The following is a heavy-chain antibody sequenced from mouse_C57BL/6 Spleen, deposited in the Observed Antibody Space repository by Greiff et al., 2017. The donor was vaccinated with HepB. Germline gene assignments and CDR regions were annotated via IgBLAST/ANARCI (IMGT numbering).Heavy chain of an antibody. J-gene: IGHJ3*01. Sequence: EVQLQQSGPELVKPGASVKISCKASGYTFTDYYMNWVKQSHGKSLEWIGDINPNNGGTSYNQKFKGKATLTVDKSSSTAYMELRSLTSEDSAVYYCARWGSYYYGSSYGFAYWGQGTLVTVSA. V-gene: IGHV1-26*01. CDR3: ARWGSYYYGSSYGFAY. D-gene: IGHD1-1*01. CDR1: GYTFTDYY. CDR2: INPNNGGT.